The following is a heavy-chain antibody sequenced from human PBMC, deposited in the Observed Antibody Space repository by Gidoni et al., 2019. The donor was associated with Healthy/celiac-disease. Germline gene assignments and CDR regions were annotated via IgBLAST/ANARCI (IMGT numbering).Heavy chain of an antibody. Sequence: QVQLVQSGAEVKKPGASVKVSCKASGYTFTGYYMHWVRPAPGQGLEWMGWINPNSGGTNYAQKFQGRVTMTRDTSISTAYMELSRLRSDDTAVYYCARDEVGASLIQGWFDPWGQGTLVTVSS. J-gene: IGHJ5*02. CDR1: GYTFTGYY. D-gene: IGHD1-26*01. CDR3: ARDEVGASLIQGWFDP. CDR2: INPNSGGT. V-gene: IGHV1-2*02.